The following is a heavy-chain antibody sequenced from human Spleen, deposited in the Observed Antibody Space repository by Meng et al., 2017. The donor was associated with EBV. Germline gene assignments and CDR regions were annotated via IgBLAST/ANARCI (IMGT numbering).Heavy chain of an antibody. Sequence: QRQLQESGPGLVKPSETLSLTCTVAGGSISSSSYYWGWIRQPPGKGLEWIGSIYYSGSTYYNPSLKSRVTISVDTSKNQFSLKLSSVTAADTAVYYCARHYDYIWGSYPLGDYWGQGTLVTVSS. CDR1: GGSISSSSYY. J-gene: IGHJ4*02. V-gene: IGHV4-39*01. D-gene: IGHD3-16*02. CDR3: ARHYDYIWGSYPLGDY. CDR2: IYYSGST.